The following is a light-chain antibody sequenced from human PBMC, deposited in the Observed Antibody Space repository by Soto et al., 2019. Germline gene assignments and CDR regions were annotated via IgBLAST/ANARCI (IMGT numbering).Light chain of an antibody. CDR2: INSDGSP. CDR3: QTWATGIRV. J-gene: IGLJ3*02. Sequence: QLVLTQSPSASASLGASVKLTCTLSSGHNTFAIAWHQQQPEKGPRYLMKINSDGSPTKGDGIPDRFSGSSSGTERYLTISSLQSEDEADYYCQTWATGIRVFGGGTKVTVL. CDR1: SGHNTFA. V-gene: IGLV4-69*01.